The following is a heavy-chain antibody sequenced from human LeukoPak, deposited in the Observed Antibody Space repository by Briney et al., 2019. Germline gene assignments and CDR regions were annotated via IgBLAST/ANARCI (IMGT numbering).Heavy chain of an antibody. CDR1: GGSISSGGYY. J-gene: IGHJ3*02. V-gene: IGHV4-31*03. Sequence: SQTLSLTCTVSGGSISSGGYYWSWIRQHPGKGLEWIGYIYYSGSTYYNPSLKSRVTISVDTSKNQFSLKLSSVTAADTAVYYCARLPTTGVDEVGDASDIWGQGTMVTVSS. D-gene: IGHD4-11*01. CDR2: IYYSGST. CDR3: ARLPTTGVDEVGDASDI.